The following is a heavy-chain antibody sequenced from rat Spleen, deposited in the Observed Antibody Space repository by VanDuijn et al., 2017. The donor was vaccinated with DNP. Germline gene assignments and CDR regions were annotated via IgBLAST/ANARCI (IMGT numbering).Heavy chain of an antibody. J-gene: IGHJ2*01. Sequence: EVKLVESGGGLVQPGRSLKLSCAASGFTFDYYWMTWVRQAPTKGLEWVATIIYDGSSTYYGDSVKGRFTISRDNAKNTLYLQMNSLRSEETATYYCTRVPYVYYGSLPYFEYWGQGVMVTVSS. D-gene: IGHD1-6*01. CDR1: GFTFDYYW. V-gene: IGHV5-22*01. CDR2: IIYDGSST. CDR3: TRVPYVYYGSLPYFEY.